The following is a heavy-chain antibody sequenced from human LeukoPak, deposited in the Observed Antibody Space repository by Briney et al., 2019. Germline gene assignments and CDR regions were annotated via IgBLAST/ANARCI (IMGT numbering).Heavy chain of an antibody. V-gene: IGHV3-13*01. D-gene: IGHD5-18*01. CDR2: VSAGHHA. CDR1: GFTLGGHD. J-gene: IGHJ4*02. Sequence: PGGSLRLSCTASGFTLGGHDMHWVRQTTGDGLEWVAAVSAGHHAFYAGSVKGRFTVSREDAKKSLYLQMNNLRAGDTAVYYCVREARGYHYTYFDYWGQGSLVTVSS. CDR3: VREARGYHYTYFDY.